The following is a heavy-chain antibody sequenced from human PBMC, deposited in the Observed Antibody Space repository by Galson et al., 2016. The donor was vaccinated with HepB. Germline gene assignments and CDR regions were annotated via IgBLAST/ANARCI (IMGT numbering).Heavy chain of an antibody. CDR3: TIWAWLDY. CDR2: IRADGNLQ. V-gene: IGHV3-7*03. CDR1: GFEIRNSW. J-gene: IGHJ4*01. D-gene: IGHD3-16*01. Sequence: SLRLSCAASGFEIRNSWMSWVRQVSGRGLEYVANIRADGNLQHYADSVKGRFTISRDNAQNSLFLQMNSLRAEDTAVYYCTIWAWLDYWGHGARVTVSS.